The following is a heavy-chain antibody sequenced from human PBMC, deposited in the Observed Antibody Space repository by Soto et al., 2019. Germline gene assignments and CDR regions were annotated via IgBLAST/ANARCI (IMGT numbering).Heavy chain of an antibody. V-gene: IGHV3-23*01. J-gene: IGHJ6*02. CDR1: GFTFSSYA. D-gene: IGHD3-10*01. CDR2: ISGSGGST. Sequence: GGSLRLSCAASGFTFSSYAMSWVRQAPGKGLEWVSAISGSGGSTYYADSVKGRFTISRDNSKNTLYLQMNSLRAEDTAVYYCAKEGLGAFPYYYYGMDVWGQGTTVTVSS. CDR3: AKEGLGAFPYYYYGMDV.